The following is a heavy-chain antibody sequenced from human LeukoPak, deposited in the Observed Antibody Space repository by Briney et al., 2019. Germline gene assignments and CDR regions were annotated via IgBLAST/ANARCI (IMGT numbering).Heavy chain of an antibody. CDR3: ARESGYCSGGSCYSYTFDY. CDR2: IYYSGST. CDR1: GGSISSYY. J-gene: IGHJ4*02. Sequence: SETLSLTCTVSGGSISSYYWSWIRQPPGKGLEWIGYIYYSGSTNYNPSLKSRVTISVDTSKNQFPLKLSSVTAADTAVYYCARESGYCSGGSCYSYTFDYWGQGTLVTVSS. V-gene: IGHV4-59*12. D-gene: IGHD2-15*01.